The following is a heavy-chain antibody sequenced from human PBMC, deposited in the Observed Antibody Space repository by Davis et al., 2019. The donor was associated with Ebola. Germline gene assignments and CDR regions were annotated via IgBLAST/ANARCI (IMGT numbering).Heavy chain of an antibody. Sequence: ESLKISCAASGFTFSSYAMSWVRQAPGKGLEWVSAISGGGGSTHYADSVKGRFTISRDNSKNTLYLQMNSLRAEDTAVYYCAKPRGYYYYMDVWGKGTTVTVSS. J-gene: IGHJ6*03. CDR2: ISGGGGST. V-gene: IGHV3-23*01. CDR3: AKPRGYYYYMDV. CDR1: GFTFSSYA.